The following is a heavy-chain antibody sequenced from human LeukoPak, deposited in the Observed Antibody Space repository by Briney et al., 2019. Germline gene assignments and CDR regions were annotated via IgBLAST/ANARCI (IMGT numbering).Heavy chain of an antibody. J-gene: IGHJ4*02. Sequence: GGSLRLSCAGSGYTFSSYEMNWVRQAPGKGLEWVSYISSGGRGKDYADSVKGRFTISRDNAKNSLYLQMNSLRAEDTAIYYCARDLRGYQDYWGQGTLVTVSS. D-gene: IGHD3-16*02. CDR3: ARDLRGYQDY. CDR1: GYTFSSYE. V-gene: IGHV3-48*03. CDR2: ISSGGRGK.